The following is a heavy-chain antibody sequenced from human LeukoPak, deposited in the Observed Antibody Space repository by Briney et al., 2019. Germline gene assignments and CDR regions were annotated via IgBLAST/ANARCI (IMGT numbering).Heavy chain of an antibody. J-gene: IGHJ4*02. V-gene: IGHV3-23*01. CDR1: GFTFSSYA. CDR2: ISGSGGST. Sequence: GGSLRLSCAASGFTFSSYAMSWVRQAPGKGLEWVSAISGSGGSTYYADSVKGRFTISRDNAKSTVYLQMNGLRVEDTAMYYCVRLAVTDTNYWGQGSLVTVSS. D-gene: IGHD2-21*02. CDR3: VRLAVTDTNY.